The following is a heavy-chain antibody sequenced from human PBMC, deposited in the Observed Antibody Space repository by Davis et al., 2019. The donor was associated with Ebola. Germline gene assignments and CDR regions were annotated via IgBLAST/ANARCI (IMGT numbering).Heavy chain of an antibody. Sequence: GESLKISCAASGFNFGIYWMHWVRQVPGKGLVWVSRIKNEESSIQYADSAKGRFTISRDNGKNTLYLQMSSLRVEDTAVYYCARGHDSDLSHFDYWGQGTLVTVSS. V-gene: IGHV3-74*03. D-gene: IGHD1-1*01. J-gene: IGHJ4*02. CDR2: IKNEESSI. CDR3: ARGHDSDLSHFDY. CDR1: GFNFGIYW.